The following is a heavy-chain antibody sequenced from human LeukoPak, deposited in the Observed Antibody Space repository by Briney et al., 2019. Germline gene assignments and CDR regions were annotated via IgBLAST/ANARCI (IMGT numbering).Heavy chain of an antibody. V-gene: IGHV4-59*08. Sequence: SETLSLTCTVSGDSISTYYWSWIRQPPGEGLEWIGYVSYSGSTNYNPSLKSRLTISLDTSKNQFSLKLSSVTAADTAVYYCARGTGPFDPWGQGTLVTVSS. CDR2: VSYSGST. CDR1: GDSISTYY. D-gene: IGHD1-14*01. CDR3: ARGTGPFDP. J-gene: IGHJ5*02.